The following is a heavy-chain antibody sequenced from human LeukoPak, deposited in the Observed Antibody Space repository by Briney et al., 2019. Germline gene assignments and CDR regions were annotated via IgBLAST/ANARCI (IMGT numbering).Heavy chain of an antibody. CDR2: ISGSGGST. CDR1: GFTFSIYA. Sequence: GGSLRLSCAASGFTFSIYAMNWVRQAPGKGLEWVSGISGSGGSTYYADSVKGRITISRDNSKNTLYLQMNSLRAEDTAVYHCAKGRKSYYYGMDVWGQGTTVTVSS. J-gene: IGHJ6*02. V-gene: IGHV3-23*01. CDR3: AKGRKSYYYGMDV.